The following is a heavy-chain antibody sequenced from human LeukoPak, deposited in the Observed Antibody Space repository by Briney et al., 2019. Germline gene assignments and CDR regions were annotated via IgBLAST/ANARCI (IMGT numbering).Heavy chain of an antibody. CDR3: ARITGNYYEIDY. V-gene: IGHV3-33*01. D-gene: IGHD3-22*01. CDR2: IWYDGSNK. Sequence: GRSLRLSCAASGFTFSSYGMHWVRQAPGKGLEWVAVIWYDGSNKYYADSVKGRFTISRDNSKNTLYLQMNSLRADDTAVYYCARITGNYYEIDYWGQGTLVTVSS. J-gene: IGHJ4*02. CDR1: GFTFSSYG.